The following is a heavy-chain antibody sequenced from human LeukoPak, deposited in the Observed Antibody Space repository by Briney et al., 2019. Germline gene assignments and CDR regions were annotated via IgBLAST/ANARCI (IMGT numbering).Heavy chain of an antibody. CDR1: GDSIGGSNYY. V-gene: IGHV4-39*01. J-gene: IGHJ4*02. Sequence: KASETLSLTCTVSGDSIGGSNYYWAWIRQSPGKGLEWIGSVFYSGNTYYNPSLKSRVTISVNTSKNQFSLNLYSVTAADTATYYYARRGITYSSSFFAYWGQGALVTVSS. CDR2: VFYSGNT. CDR3: ARRGITYSSSFFAY. D-gene: IGHD6-13*01.